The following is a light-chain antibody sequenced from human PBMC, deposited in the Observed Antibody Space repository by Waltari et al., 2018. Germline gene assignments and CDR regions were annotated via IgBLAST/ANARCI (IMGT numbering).Light chain of an antibody. V-gene: IGKV3-20*01. Sequence: EIVLTQSPGTLSLSPGDRATLSCRASQSISSSYLAWYQQKPGQAPRVLIHGASNRATGIPDRFSGRGSGTDFTVTISRLEPEDFAVYYCQQYGSSPWTFGQGTKVEIK. J-gene: IGKJ1*01. CDR3: QQYGSSPWT. CDR1: QSISSSY. CDR2: GAS.